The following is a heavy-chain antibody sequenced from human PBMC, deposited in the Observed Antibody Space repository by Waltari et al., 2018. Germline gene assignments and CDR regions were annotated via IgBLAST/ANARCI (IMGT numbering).Heavy chain of an antibody. J-gene: IGHJ4*02. CDR3: ARHGVGGHPSWYFGGVSYYFDY. V-gene: IGHV4-39*01. CDR1: GGSISSSSYY. CDR2: IYYSGST. D-gene: IGHD6-13*01. Sequence: QLQLQESGPGLVKPSETLSLTCTVSGGSISSSSYYWGWIRQPPGKGLEWIGRIYYSGSTYYNPSLKSRVTISVDTSKNQFSLKLSSVTAADTAVYYCARHGVGGHPSWYFGGVSYYFDYWGQGTLVTVSS.